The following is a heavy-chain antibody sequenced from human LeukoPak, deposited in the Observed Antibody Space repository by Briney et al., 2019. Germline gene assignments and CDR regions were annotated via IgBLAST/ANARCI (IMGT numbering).Heavy chain of an antibody. Sequence: SETLSLTCTVSGGSISSNIYYWGWIRQPPGKGLEWIGEINHSGSTNYNPSLKSRVTISLDTSKNQFSLKLSSVTTADTAVYYCARGPATHMSMLRSPTWGQGTLVTVSS. J-gene: IGHJ5*02. D-gene: IGHD3-10*01. V-gene: IGHV4-39*07. CDR3: ARGPATHMSMLRSPT. CDR2: INHSGST. CDR1: GGSISSNIYY.